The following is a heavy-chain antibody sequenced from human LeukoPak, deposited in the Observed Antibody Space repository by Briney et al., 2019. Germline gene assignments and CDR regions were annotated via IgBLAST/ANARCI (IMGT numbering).Heavy chain of an antibody. J-gene: IGHJ6*03. CDR1: GYTFTSYY. CDR3: ARDSGGQSMDV. D-gene: IGHD3-16*01. Sequence: ASVKVSCKASGYTFTSYYMHWVRQAPGQGLEWMGVSNPSGGSTSYAQKFQGRVTMTRDTSTSTVYMELSSLRSEDTAVYYCARDSGGQSMDVWGKGTTVTVSS. V-gene: IGHV1-46*01. CDR2: SNPSGGST.